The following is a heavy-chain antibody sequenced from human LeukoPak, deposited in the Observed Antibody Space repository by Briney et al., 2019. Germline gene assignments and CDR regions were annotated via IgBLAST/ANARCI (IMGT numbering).Heavy chain of an antibody. Sequence: GASVKVSCKASGYTFTSYYMRWVRQAPGQGLEWMGIINPSGGSTSYAQKFQGRVTMTRDTSTSTVYMELSSLRSEDTAVYYCAREMANSSSWSQYYYYYGMDVWGQGTTVTVSS. V-gene: IGHV1-46*01. J-gene: IGHJ6*02. D-gene: IGHD6-13*01. CDR2: INPSGGST. CDR3: AREMANSSSWSQYYYYYGMDV. CDR1: GYTFTSYY.